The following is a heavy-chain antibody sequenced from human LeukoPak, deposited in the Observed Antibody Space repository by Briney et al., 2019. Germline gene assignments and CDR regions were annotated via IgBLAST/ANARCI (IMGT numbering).Heavy chain of an antibody. CDR3: VTDGADYYDSTGYPIYFDY. V-gene: IGHV3-21*01. CDR1: AFNFSSYS. D-gene: IGHD3-22*01. Sequence: GVSLRLYCAASAFNFSSYSMNWVRQAPGKGWEWVSCISSSISHIYYADSVKSRFTIARDNAKNSLYLQMNSLRAEDTAVYYCVTDGADYYDSTGYPIYFDYWGQGTLVTVSS. CDR2: ISSSISHI. J-gene: IGHJ4*02.